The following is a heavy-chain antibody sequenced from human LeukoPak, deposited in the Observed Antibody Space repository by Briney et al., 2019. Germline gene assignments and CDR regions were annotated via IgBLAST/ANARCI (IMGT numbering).Heavy chain of an antibody. CDR3: ARHRPTSRYFDLSFEY. V-gene: IGHV4-39*01. D-gene: IGHD3-9*01. Sequence: SQTLSLTCTVSGDSSGITGYYCGWIRQPPGKGLEWIGSIFYSGTTSSNPSLTGLVTISVDRSNNQIPLNLTSVTAADTAVYYCARHRPTSRYFDLSFEYWGQGNLVTVSS. CDR2: IFYSGTT. CDR1: GDSSGITGYY. J-gene: IGHJ4*02.